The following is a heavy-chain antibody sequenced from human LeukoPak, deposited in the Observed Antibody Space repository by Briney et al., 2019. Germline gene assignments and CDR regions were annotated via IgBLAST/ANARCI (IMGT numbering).Heavy chain of an antibody. Sequence: PSETLSLTCTVSGGSISSYYWSWLRQPPGKGLELIGYIYYSGSTNHNPSRKSRVTISVDTSKNHFSLKLSSGTAADTAVYYCARADIAVAGKGIDYWGQGTLVTVSS. CDR3: ARADIAVAGKGIDY. CDR1: GGSISSYY. D-gene: IGHD6-19*01. J-gene: IGHJ4*02. CDR2: IYYSGST. V-gene: IGHV4-59*01.